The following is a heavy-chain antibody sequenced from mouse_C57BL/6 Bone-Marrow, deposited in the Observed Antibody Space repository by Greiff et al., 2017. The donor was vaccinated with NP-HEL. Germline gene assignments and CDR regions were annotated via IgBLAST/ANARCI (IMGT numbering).Heavy chain of an antibody. CDR1: GYTFTSYG. J-gene: IGHJ1*03. V-gene: IGHV1-81*01. CDR3: ARHGTTVVATRYWYFDV. D-gene: IGHD1-1*01. Sequence: QVQLQQSGAELARPGASVKLSCKASGYTFTSYGISWVKQRTGQGLEWIGEIYPRSGNTYYNEKFKGKATLTADKSSSTAYMELRSLTSEDSAVDSCARHGTTVVATRYWYFDVWGTGTTVTVSS. CDR2: IYPRSGNT.